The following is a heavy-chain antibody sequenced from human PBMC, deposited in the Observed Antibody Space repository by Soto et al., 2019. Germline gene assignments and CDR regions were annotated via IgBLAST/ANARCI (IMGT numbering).Heavy chain of an antibody. V-gene: IGHV1-3*01. CDR3: ARDIVVVPAAMAWEYYYYYGMDV. D-gene: IGHD2-2*01. J-gene: IGHJ6*02. CDR1: GYTFTSYA. Sequence: APVKVYCQASGYTFTSYAMHWLRQTPGQRLEWMGWINAGNGNTKYSQKFQGRVTITRDTSASTAYMEPSSLRSEDTAVYYCARDIVVVPAAMAWEYYYYYGMDVWGQGTTVTVSS. CDR2: INAGNGNT.